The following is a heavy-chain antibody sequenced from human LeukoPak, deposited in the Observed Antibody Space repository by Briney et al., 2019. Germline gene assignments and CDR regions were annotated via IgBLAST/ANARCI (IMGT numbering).Heavy chain of an antibody. J-gene: IGHJ4*02. CDR2: IHPNNGAT. V-gene: IGHV1-2*02. D-gene: IGHD3-16*01. Sequence: ASVKVSCKASGYTFTGSGWYLYWLRQAPGQGLECVGWIHPNNGATLYAQKFQGRVAMTTGTSISTAYMELSRLRPDDTAMYYSARDGAAQTVDFDYWGQGTLVTVSS. CDR3: ARDGAAQTVDFDY. CDR1: GYTFTGSGWY.